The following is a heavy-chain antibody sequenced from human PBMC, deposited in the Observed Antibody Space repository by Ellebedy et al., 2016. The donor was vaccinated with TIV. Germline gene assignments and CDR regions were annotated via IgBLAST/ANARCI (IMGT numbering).Heavy chain of an antibody. CDR1: GFSFRDSY. J-gene: IGHJ5*02. CDR3: AKVVKGSLDP. D-gene: IGHD2-15*01. V-gene: IGHV3-11*01. CDR2: ISSGGTTI. Sequence: GESLKIPXAASGFSFRDSYMSWIRQAPGKGLEWVSYISSGGTTIHYADSVKGRFTISRDNAKNSLYLQMNSLRAEDTAVYYCAKVVKGSLDPWGQGTLVTVSS.